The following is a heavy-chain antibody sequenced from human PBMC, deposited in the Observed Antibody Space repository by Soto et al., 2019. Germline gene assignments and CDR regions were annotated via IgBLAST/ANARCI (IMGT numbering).Heavy chain of an antibody. Sequence: SETLSLTCTVSGGSISSGGYYWSWIRQHPGKGLEWIGYIYYSGSTYYNPSLKSRVTISVDTSKNQFSLKLSSVTAADTAVYYCARDGGGSSGYDFGYWGQGTLVTVSS. CDR3: ARDGGGSSGYDFGY. J-gene: IGHJ4*02. CDR1: GGSISSGGYY. D-gene: IGHD5-12*01. V-gene: IGHV4-31*03. CDR2: IYYSGST.